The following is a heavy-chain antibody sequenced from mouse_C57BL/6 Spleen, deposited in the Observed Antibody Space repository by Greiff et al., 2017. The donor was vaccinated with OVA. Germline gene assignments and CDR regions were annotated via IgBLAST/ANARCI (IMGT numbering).Heavy chain of an antibody. CDR2: IRNKANNHAT. J-gene: IGHJ1*03. V-gene: IGHV6-6*01. Sequence: EVKLVESGGGLVQPGGSMKLSCAASGFTFSDAWMDWVRQSPEKGLEWVAEIRNKANNHATYYAESVKGRFTISRDDSKSSVYLQMNSLRAEDTGIYYCTRQGFPYWYFDVWGTGTTVTVSS. CDR3: TRQGFPYWYFDV. CDR1: GFTFSDAW.